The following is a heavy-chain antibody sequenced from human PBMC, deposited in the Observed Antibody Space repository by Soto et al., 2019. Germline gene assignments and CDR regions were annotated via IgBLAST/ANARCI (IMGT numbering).Heavy chain of an antibody. CDR1: GGSISSGDYY. CDR3: AREWQTFETSI. J-gene: IGHJ4*02. Sequence: SETLSLTCTVSGGSISSGDYYWSWIRQPPGKGLEWIGYIYYSGSTYYNPSLKSRVTISVDTSKNQFSLKLSSVTAADTAVYYCAREWQTFETSIWGQGTLVTVSS. D-gene: IGHD6-6*01. V-gene: IGHV4-30-4*01. CDR2: IYYSGST.